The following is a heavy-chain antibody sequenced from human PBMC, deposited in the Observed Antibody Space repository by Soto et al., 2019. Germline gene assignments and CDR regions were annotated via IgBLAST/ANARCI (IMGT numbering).Heavy chain of an antibody. CDR3: AKDGPLYCSSTSCLNWFDP. V-gene: IGHV3-23*01. Sequence: EVQLLESGGGLVQPGGSLRLSCAASGFTFSSYAMSWVRQAPGKGLEWVSAIIDSGGRTYYADSVKGRFTISRDNSKNTLYLQMNTLRVEDTALYYCAKDGPLYCSSTSCLNWFDPWGQGTLVTVSS. J-gene: IGHJ5*02. CDR2: IIDSGGRT. CDR1: GFTFSSYA. D-gene: IGHD2-2*01.